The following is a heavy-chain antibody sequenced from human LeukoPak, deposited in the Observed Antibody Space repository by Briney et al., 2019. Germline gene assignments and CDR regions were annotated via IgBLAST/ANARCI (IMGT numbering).Heavy chain of an antibody. V-gene: IGHV3-48*03. Sequence: PRGSLRLSCAASGFTFSSYEMNWVRQAPGKGLEWVSYISSSGSTIYYADSVKGRFTISRDNAKNSLYLQMNSLRAEDTAVYYCARDWGYCSSTSCSSLDYWGQGTLVTVSS. D-gene: IGHD2-2*01. CDR2: ISSSGSTI. CDR3: ARDWGYCSSTSCSSLDY. CDR1: GFTFSSYE. J-gene: IGHJ4*02.